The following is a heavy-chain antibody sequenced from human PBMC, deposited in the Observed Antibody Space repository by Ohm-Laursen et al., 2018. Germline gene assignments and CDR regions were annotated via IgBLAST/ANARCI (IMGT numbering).Heavy chain of an antibody. CDR3: AREAEGRDSGDFVVAELDY. V-gene: IGHV3-21*01. CDR2: MNSRSGYR. D-gene: IGHD2-21*01. Sequence: SLRLSCAASGFDFSNYNMDWIRQAPGKGLEWVSSMNSRSGYRYYADSVKGRFTISRDNAKNSLYLQMNSLRGDDTAVYFCAREAEGRDSGDFVVAELDYWGQGTLVTVSS. CDR1: GFDFSNYN. J-gene: IGHJ4*02.